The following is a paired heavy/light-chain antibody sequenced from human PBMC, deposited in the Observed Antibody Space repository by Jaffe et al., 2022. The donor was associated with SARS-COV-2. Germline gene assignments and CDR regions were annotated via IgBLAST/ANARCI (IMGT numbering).Heavy chain of an antibody. D-gene: IGHD6-19*01. Sequence: QVHLVESGGGVVQPGRFLRLSCAASGFTFSNYGMHWVRQAPGKGLEWVAVISSDGTNRYYADSVKGRFIISRDNSMNTLYLQMISLRPEDTAVYYCAKDPRLGHWLVQTNYYFDSWGQGTLVTVSS. V-gene: IGHV3-30*18. J-gene: IGHJ4*02. CDR1: GFTFSNYG. CDR2: ISSDGTNR. CDR3: AKDPRLGHWLVQTNYYFDS.
Light chain of an antibody. Sequence: DIQMTQSPSTLSASVGDRVTISCRASQNISSWLAWYQHQPGKAPKLLISKASSLERGVPTRFSGSGSGTEFTLTISSLQPDDFATYYCQQYDSYSPDTFGQGTKLEIK. J-gene: IGKJ2*01. CDR2: KAS. V-gene: IGKV1-5*03. CDR1: QNISSW. CDR3: QQYDSYSPDT.